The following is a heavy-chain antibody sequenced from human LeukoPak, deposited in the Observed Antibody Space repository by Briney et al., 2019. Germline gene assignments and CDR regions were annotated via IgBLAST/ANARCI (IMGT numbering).Heavy chain of an antibody. V-gene: IGHV1-18*01. J-gene: IGHJ5*02. D-gene: IGHD3-10*01. CDR3: ARAVGSGSYRFDP. CDR2: ITIYNGNT. Sequence: ASVKVSCKAAGYTFTSYGISWVRQAPGQGLERMGWITIYNGNTDYAQKLQGRVTMTTDTSTSTVYMELRSLRSDDTAVYYCARAVGSGSYRFDPWGQGTLVTVSS. CDR1: GYTFTSYG.